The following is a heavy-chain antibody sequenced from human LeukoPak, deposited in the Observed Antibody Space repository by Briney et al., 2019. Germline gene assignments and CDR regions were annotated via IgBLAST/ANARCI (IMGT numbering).Heavy chain of an antibody. CDR2: INPNSGGT. Sequence: ASVKVSCKASGYTFTGYYMHWVRQAPGQGLEWMGWINPNSGGTNYAQKFQGRVTMTRDTSISTAYMELSRLRSDDTAVYYCASDAAHIVLMVYATSYYMDVWGKGTTVTVSS. CDR1: GYTFTGYY. V-gene: IGHV1-2*02. CDR3: ASDAAHIVLMVYATSYYMDV. J-gene: IGHJ6*03. D-gene: IGHD2-8*01.